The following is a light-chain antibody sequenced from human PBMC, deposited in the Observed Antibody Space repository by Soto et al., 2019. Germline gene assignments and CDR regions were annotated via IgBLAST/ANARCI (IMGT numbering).Light chain of an antibody. Sequence: QSVLTQPASVSGSPGRSITISCTGASSDVGSYNLVSWYQQHPGKAPKLMIYEGSKRPSGASNRFSGSKSGNTASLTISGLQAEDEADYYCCSYAGSSTFVYVFGTGTKVTVL. V-gene: IGLV2-23*03. CDR1: SSDVGSYNL. J-gene: IGLJ1*01. CDR2: EGS. CDR3: CSYAGSSTFVYV.